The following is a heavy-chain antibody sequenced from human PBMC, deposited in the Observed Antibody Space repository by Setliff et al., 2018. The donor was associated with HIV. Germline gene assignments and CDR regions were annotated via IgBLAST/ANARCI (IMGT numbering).Heavy chain of an antibody. Sequence: ETLSLTCTVSGGSISTSNYYWGWVRQPPGKGLEWVGNVDYTGSTYYNPSLKSRVTISVDTSKIQFSLRLNSVTAADTAVYYCARQGNIVVVTSFDYWGQGTLVTVSS. D-gene: IGHD2-21*02. CDR3: ARQGNIVVVTSFDY. CDR1: GGSISTSNYY. J-gene: IGHJ4*02. CDR2: VDYTGST. V-gene: IGHV4-39*07.